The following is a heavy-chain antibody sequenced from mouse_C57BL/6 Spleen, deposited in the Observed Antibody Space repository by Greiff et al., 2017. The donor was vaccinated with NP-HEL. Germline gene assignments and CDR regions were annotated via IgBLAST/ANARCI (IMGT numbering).Heavy chain of an antibody. CDR1: GYTFTGYW. D-gene: IGHD1-1*01. CDR3: ERYGSSYYLDY. Sequence: VQLQQSGAELMKPGASVKLSCKATGYTFTGYWIEWVKQRPGHGLEWIGEILPGSGSTNYHEKFKGKATFTADTSSNTAYMQLSSLTTEDSAIYYCERYGSSYYLDYWGQGTTLTVSS. CDR2: ILPGSGST. J-gene: IGHJ2*01. V-gene: IGHV1-9*01.